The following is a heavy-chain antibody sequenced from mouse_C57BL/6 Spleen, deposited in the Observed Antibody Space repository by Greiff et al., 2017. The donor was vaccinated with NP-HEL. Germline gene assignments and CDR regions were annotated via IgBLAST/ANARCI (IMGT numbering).Heavy chain of an antibody. J-gene: IGHJ2*01. V-gene: IGHV1-82*01. CDR1: GYAFSSSW. D-gene: IGHD1-1*01. CDR3: ARGYYYGSSHFDY. CDR2: IYPGDGDT. Sequence: QVQLQQSGPELVKPGASVKISCKASGYAFSSSWMNWVKQRPGKGLEWIGRIYPGDGDTNYNGKFKGKATLTADKSSSTAYMQLSSLTSEDSAVYFCARGYYYGSSHFDYWGQGTTLTVSS.